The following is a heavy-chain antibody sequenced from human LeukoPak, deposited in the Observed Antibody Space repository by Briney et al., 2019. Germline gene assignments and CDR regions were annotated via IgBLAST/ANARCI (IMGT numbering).Heavy chain of an antibody. V-gene: IGHV3-23*01. CDR1: GFTFSSYT. D-gene: IGHD5-12*01. Sequence: GGSLRLSCAASGFTFSSYTMSWVRQAPGKGLEWVSGINSGGGSTYYADSVKGRFTISRDNAKNSLYLQMNSLRAEDTAVYYCARMDVDIVATTGGFDYWGQGTLVTVSS. CDR2: INSGGGST. CDR3: ARMDVDIVATTGGFDY. J-gene: IGHJ4*02.